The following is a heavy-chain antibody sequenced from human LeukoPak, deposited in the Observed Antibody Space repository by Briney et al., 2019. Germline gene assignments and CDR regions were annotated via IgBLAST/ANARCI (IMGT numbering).Heavy chain of an antibody. D-gene: IGHD4-17*01. CDR1: GYTFTSYD. V-gene: IGHV1-8*01. CDR3: AREGGARDYYYYYCMDV. CDR2: MNPNSGNT. J-gene: IGHJ6*03. Sequence: ASVKVSCKASGYTFTSYDINWVRQATGQGLEWMGWMNPNSGNTGYAQKFQGRVTMTRNTSISTAYMELSSLRSEDTAVYYCAREGGARDYYYYYCMDVWGKGTTVTVSS.